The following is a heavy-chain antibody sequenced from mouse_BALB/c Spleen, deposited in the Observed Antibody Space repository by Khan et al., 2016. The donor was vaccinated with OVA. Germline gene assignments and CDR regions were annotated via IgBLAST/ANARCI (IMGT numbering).Heavy chain of an antibody. D-gene: IGHD1-1*01. Sequence: VQLKQSGADLVKPGGSLKLSCTASGFTFTSYSMSWVRQTPGKGLEWVGYISPGGDYTYYTERLKGRDTITRDNSKKTRYLQISDLKSEDSAMYYCAEHLYGWFAYWGQGTLVTVSA. V-gene: IGHV5-6*01. J-gene: IGHJ3*01. CDR1: GFTFTSYS. CDR2: ISPGGDYT. CDR3: AEHLYGWFAY.